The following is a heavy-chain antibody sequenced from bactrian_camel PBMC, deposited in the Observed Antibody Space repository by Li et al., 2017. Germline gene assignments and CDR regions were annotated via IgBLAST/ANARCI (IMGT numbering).Heavy chain of an antibody. CDR1: GHTRNL. CDR2: IDRFGAT. J-gene: IGHJ4*01. Sequence: VQLVESGGGSVQAGGSLRLSCAASGHTRNLIGWFRQAPGKEREGVAMIDRFGATDYANSVKGRFTISRDKDTLYLQMSNLKPEDTGMYTCATDPGADSSSWCISHFHDLNFRFMGQGTQVTVS. V-gene: IGHV3S55*01. D-gene: IGHD5*01.